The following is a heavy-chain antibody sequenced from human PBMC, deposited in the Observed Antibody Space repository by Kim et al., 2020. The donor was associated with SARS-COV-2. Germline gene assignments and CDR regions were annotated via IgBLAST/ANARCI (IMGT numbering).Heavy chain of an antibody. CDR1: GFTFSSYG. CDR3: AKDALKNWNDVVH. Sequence: GGSLRLSCAASGFTFSSYGMHWVRQAPGKGLEWVAVISYDGSNKYYADSVKGRFTISRDNSKNTLYLQMNSLRAEDTAVYYCAKDALKNWNDVVHWGQGTLVTVSS. J-gene: IGHJ5*02. CDR2: ISYDGSNK. V-gene: IGHV3-30*18. D-gene: IGHD1-1*01.